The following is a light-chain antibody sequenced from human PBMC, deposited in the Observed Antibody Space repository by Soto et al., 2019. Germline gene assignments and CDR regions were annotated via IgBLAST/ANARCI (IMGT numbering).Light chain of an antibody. CDR1: QPINSW. J-gene: IGKJ4*01. V-gene: IGKV1D-12*01. CDR2: AAS. CDR3: QQTMTFPFT. Sequence: DIQMTQSPSSVSASVGDRVTITCRASQPINSWLAWYQQKLGKAPKLLIYAASSLQSGVPSRFSGTGSGTEFTLTINSLQPEDFATYYCQQTMTFPFTFGGGTKVEIK.